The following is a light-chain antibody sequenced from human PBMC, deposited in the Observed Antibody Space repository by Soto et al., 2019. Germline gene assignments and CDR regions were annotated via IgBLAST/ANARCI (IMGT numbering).Light chain of an antibody. CDR1: SSDVGSYNH. CDR3: CSYGGSSNVV. CDR2: EGT. V-gene: IGLV2-23*01. J-gene: IGLJ2*01. Sequence: QSALTQPASVSGSPGQSITISCTGTSSDVGSYNHVSWYQQHPGKAPKLMIYEGTKRPSGVPHRFSGSKSGNTASLTISGLQAEDEADYYCCSYGGSSNVVFGGGTKLTVL.